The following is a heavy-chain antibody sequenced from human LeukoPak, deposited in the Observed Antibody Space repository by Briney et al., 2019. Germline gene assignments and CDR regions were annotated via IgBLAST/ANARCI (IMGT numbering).Heavy chain of an antibody. Sequence: GGSLRLSCAASGFTFSSYAMHWVRQAPGKGLEWVAVISYDGSNKYYADSVKGRFTISRDNSKNTLYLQMNSLRAEDTAVYYCARDLSSGYVYYYYYMDVWGKGTTVTVSS. CDR3: ARDLSSGYVYYYYYMDV. J-gene: IGHJ6*03. D-gene: IGHD5-12*01. V-gene: IGHV3-30-3*01. CDR2: ISYDGSNK. CDR1: GFTFSSYA.